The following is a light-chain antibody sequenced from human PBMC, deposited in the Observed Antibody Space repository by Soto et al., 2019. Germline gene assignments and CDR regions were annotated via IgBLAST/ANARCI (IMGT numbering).Light chain of an antibody. V-gene: IGLV4-69*01. CDR2: LNSDGSH. CDR1: SGHSSYA. CDR3: QTWGTGIAV. J-gene: IGLJ7*01. Sequence: QPVLTQSPSASASLGASVKLTCTLSSGHSSYAIAWHQQQPEKGPRYLMKLNSDGSHSKGDGIPDRFSGSSSGAERYLTISCLHSEDEADYYCQTWGTGIAVFGGGTQLTVL.